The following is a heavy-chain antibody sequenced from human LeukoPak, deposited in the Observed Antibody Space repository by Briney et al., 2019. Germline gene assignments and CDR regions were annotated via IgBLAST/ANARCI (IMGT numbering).Heavy chain of an antibody. CDR3: AKHAPDYGDYLEDYYYYMDV. V-gene: IGHV4-59*01. CDR1: GGSISNYY. CDR2: IYYSGST. D-gene: IGHD4-17*01. Sequence: SETLSLTCTVSGGSISNYYWSWIRQPPGKGLEWIGYIYYSGSTKYNPSLKSRVTISVDTSKNQFSLKLSSVTAADTAVYYCAKHAPDYGDYLEDYYYYMDVWGKGTTVTVSS. J-gene: IGHJ6*03.